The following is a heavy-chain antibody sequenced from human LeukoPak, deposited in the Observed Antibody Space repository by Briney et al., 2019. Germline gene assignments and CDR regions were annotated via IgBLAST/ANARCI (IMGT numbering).Heavy chain of an antibody. CDR1: GYSFTSYW. V-gene: IGHV5-51*01. J-gene: IGHJ4*02. D-gene: IGHD4-17*01. Sequence: GESLKISCKGSGYSFTSYWIGWVRQMPGKGLEWMGIIYPGDSDTRYSPSFQGQVTISADRSITTAYLQWSSLKASDTAMYFCARQVYGDYLDYFDYWGQGTLVTVSS. CDR2: IYPGDSDT. CDR3: ARQVYGDYLDYFDY.